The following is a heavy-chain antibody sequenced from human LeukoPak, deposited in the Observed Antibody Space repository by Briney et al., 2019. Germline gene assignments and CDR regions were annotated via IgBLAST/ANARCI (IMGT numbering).Heavy chain of an antibody. Sequence: SQTLSLTCAISRDSVASNSVGWNWIRQSPSRGLEWLGRTYYRSKWYTDYAASVIGRITINPDTSKNQFSLRLNSVAPDDTAVYYCVREKCDGGSCYLDYWGQGTLVTVSS. CDR2: TYYRSKWYT. CDR3: VREKCDGGSCYLDY. V-gene: IGHV6-1*01. CDR1: RDSVASNSVG. J-gene: IGHJ4*02. D-gene: IGHD2-15*01.